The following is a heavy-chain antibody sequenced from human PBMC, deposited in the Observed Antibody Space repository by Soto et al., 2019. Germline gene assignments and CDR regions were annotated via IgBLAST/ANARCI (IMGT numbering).Heavy chain of an antibody. D-gene: IGHD3-9*01. J-gene: IGHJ4*02. Sequence: PGGSLRLSCAASGFTFSSYGMHWVRQAPGKGLEWVAVIWYDGSNKYYADSVKGRFTISRDNSKNTLYLQMNSLRAEDTAVYYCARDYDILTGYFDFDYWGQGTRVTVSS. CDR2: IWYDGSNK. CDR3: ARDYDILTGYFDFDY. V-gene: IGHV3-33*01. CDR1: GFTFSSYG.